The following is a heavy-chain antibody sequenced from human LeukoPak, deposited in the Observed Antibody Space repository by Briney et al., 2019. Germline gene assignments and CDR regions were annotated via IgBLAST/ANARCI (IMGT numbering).Heavy chain of an antibody. CDR2: IPYDGGNK. Sequence: GGSLRLSCAASGFTFSSYGIHWVRQAPGKGLDWVAYIPYDGGNKYYADSVKGRFTLSRDDSKNTLYLQMNSLSVEDTAVYYCAKDPHYYCSGGNCYRPYFDHWGQGTLVTVSS. CDR3: AKDPHYYCSGGNCYRPYFDH. D-gene: IGHD2-15*01. V-gene: IGHV3-30*02. J-gene: IGHJ4*02. CDR1: GFTFSSYG.